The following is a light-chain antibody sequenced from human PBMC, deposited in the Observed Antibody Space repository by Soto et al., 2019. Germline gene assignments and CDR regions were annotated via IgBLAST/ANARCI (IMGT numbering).Light chain of an antibody. J-gene: IGLJ3*02. CDR1: SSNIGRDVGNNY. CDR3: ASWDDSLSGWV. V-gene: IGLV1-47*01. Sequence: QSVLTQPPSASGTHGQRVTISCSGSSSNIGRDVGNNYVYWYQQFPGTAPKLLILRNDQRPSGVPDRISGSKSGTSASLAISGLRSGDEAEYYCASWDDSLSGWVFGGGTQLTVL. CDR2: RND.